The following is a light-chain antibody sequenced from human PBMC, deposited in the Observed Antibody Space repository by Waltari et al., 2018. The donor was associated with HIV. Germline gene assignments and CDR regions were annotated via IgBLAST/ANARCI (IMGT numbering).Light chain of an antibody. Sequence: DIVLPQSPDSLAVSLGDRATIRCKSSHSVLPWPQNKNFLAWYQQKPGQPPKLLIYWASTRESGVPARFSGSGSGTDFSLTISSRQAEDVALYYCQQYHSIPWTFGQGTKVEIK. CDR2: WAS. CDR1: HSVLPWPQNKNF. CDR3: QQYHSIPWT. V-gene: IGKV4-1*01. J-gene: IGKJ1*01.